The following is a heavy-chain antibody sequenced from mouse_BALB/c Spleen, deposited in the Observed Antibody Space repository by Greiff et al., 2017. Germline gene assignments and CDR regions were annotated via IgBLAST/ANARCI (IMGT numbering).Heavy chain of an antibody. D-gene: IGHD2-2*01. CDR2: INSNGGST. Sequence: EVKLVESGGGLVKLGGSLKLSCAASGFTFSSYYMSWVRQTPEKRLELVAAINSNGGSTYYPDTVKGRFTISRDNAKNTLYLQMSSLKSEDTALYYCARQEGGYHWYFDVWGAGTTVTVSS. V-gene: IGHV5-6-2*01. CDR1: GFTFSSYY. CDR3: ARQEGGYHWYFDV. J-gene: IGHJ1*01.